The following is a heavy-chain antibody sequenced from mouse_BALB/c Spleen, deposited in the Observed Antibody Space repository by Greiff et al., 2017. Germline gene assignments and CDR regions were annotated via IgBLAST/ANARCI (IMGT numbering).Heavy chain of an antibody. Sequence: DVMLVESGGGLVKPGGSLKLSCAASGFTFSSYTMSWVRQTPEKRLEWVATISSGGSYTYYPDSVKGRFTISRDNAKNTLYLQMSSLKSEDTAMYYCTREGYPAGYFDYWGQGTTLTVSS. J-gene: IGHJ2*01. V-gene: IGHV5-6-4*01. D-gene: IGHD3-1*01. CDR3: TREGYPAGYFDY. CDR2: ISSGGSYT. CDR1: GFTFSSYT.